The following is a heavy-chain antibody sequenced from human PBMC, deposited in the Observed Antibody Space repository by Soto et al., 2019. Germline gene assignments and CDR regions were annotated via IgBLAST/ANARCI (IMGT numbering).Heavy chain of an antibody. CDR1: GFTFSNAW. CDR2: IKSKTDGGTT. CDR3: TTGEVVPAATYVNYYYYGMDV. J-gene: IGHJ6*02. Sequence: GGSLRLSCAASGFTFSNAWMNWVRQAPGKGLEWVGRIKSKTDGGTTDYAAPVKGRFTISRDDSKNTLYLQMNSLKTEDTAVYYCTTGEVVPAATYVNYYYYGMDVWGQGTTVTVSS. D-gene: IGHD2-2*01. V-gene: IGHV3-15*07.